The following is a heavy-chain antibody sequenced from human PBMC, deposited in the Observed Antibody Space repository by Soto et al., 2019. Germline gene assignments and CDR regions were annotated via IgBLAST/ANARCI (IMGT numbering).Heavy chain of an antibody. J-gene: IGHJ3*02. D-gene: IGHD1-26*01. V-gene: IGHV4-59*12. Sequence: WDTMSLTFTVIGSSIPSYYWRCFSQPPGKGLEWIGYFSYSGTTNYTPSLKSRVTISVDTSKNQFSLKLSSVTAADTAVYYCARDGSGGTYGDNAFDIWGQGTLVT. CDR2: FSYSGTT. CDR1: GSSIPSYY. CDR3: ARDGSGGTYGDNAFDI.